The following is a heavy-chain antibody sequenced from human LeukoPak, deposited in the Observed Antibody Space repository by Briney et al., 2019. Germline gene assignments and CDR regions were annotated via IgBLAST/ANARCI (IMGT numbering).Heavy chain of an antibody. D-gene: IGHD6-13*01. CDR2: FDPEDGET. J-gene: IGHJ4*02. CDR3: ATRGYSSSWYVY. V-gene: IGHV1-24*01. Sequence: ASVKVSCKVCGYTLTELSMHWVRQAPGKGLELMGGFDPEDGETIYAQKFQGRVTMTEDTSTDTAYVELSSLRSEDTAVYYCATRGYSSSWYVYWGQGTLVTVSS. CDR1: GYTLTELS.